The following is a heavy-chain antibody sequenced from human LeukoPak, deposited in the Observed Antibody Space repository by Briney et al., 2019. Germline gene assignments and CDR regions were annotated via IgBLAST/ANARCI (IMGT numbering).Heavy chain of an antibody. Sequence: ETLSLTCTVSGGSISSYYWSWIRQPPGKGLEWIGYIYYSGSTNYNPSLKSRVTISVDTSKNQFSLKLSSVTAADTAVYYCAREPKPGYCSGGSCYPEVARKYNWFDPWGQGTLVTVSS. J-gene: IGHJ5*02. CDR2: IYYSGST. D-gene: IGHD2-15*01. V-gene: IGHV4-59*12. CDR1: GGSISSYY. CDR3: AREPKPGYCSGGSCYPEVARKYNWFDP.